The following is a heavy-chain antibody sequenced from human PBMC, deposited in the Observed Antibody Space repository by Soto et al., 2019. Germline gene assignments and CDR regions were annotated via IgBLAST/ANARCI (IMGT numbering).Heavy chain of an antibody. CDR2: INPHSGAT. CDR3: ATIFGGALDH. J-gene: IGHJ4*02. D-gene: IGHD3-3*01. V-gene: IGHV1-2*02. Sequence: GASVKVSCKASGFTFTNHFFHWVRQAPGQRLEWMGWINPHSGATNYEKKFQGRLTLTRDTSISTAYMELSRLTSDDTAVYYCATIFGGALDHWGQGTLVTVSS. CDR1: GFTFTNHF.